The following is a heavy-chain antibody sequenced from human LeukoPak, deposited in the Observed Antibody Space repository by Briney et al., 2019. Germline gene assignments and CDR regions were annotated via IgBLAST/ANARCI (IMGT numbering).Heavy chain of an antibody. CDR2: IIPIFGTA. D-gene: IGHD5-18*01. J-gene: IGHJ4*02. Sequence: SVKVSCKASGGTFSSYAISWVRLAPGQGLEWMGRIIPIFGTANYAQKFQGRVTITTDESTSTAYMELSSLRSEDTAVYYCARDREGYSSYGILEYWGQGTLVTVSS. CDR3: ARDREGYSSYGILEY. CDR1: GGTFSSYA. V-gene: IGHV1-69*05.